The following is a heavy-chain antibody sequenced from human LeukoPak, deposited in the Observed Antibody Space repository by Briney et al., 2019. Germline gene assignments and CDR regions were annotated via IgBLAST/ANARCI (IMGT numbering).Heavy chain of an antibody. D-gene: IGHD4-17*01. J-gene: IGHJ6*02. Sequence: GGPLRLSCAASGFTFSSYGMHWVRQAPGKGLEWVAVIWYDGSNKYYADSVKGRFTISRDNSKNTLYLQMNSLRAEDTAVYYCARGPTVSPPYYYYYGMDVWGQGTTVTVSS. V-gene: IGHV3-33*01. CDR3: ARGPTVSPPYYYYYGMDV. CDR2: IWYDGSNK. CDR1: GFTFSSYG.